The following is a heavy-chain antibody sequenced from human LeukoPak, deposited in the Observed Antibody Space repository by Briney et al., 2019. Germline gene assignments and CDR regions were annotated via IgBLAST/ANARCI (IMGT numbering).Heavy chain of an antibody. J-gene: IGHJ3*02. CDR1: GGSFSGYY. V-gene: IGHV4-34*01. Sequence: SATLSLTCAVYGGSFSGYYWSWIRQPPGKGLEWIGEINHSGSTNYNPSLKSRVTISVDTSKNQFSLKLSSVTAADTAVYYCARDQGTGIPDAFDIWGQGTMVTVSS. CDR2: INHSGST. CDR3: ARDQGTGIPDAFDI. D-gene: IGHD1-1*01.